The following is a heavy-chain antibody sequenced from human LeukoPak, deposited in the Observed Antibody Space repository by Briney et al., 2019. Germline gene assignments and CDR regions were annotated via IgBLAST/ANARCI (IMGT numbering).Heavy chain of an antibody. CDR2: FDPEDGET. Sequence: ASVKVSCKVSGYTLTELSMHWVRQAPGKGLEWMGGFDPEDGETIYAQKFQGRVTMTEDTSTDTAYMDLSSLRSEDTAVYYCATVEIPAGTGYYYGMDVWGQGTTVTVSS. CDR3: ATVEIPAGTGYYYGMDV. D-gene: IGHD6-13*01. CDR1: GYTLTELS. V-gene: IGHV1-24*01. J-gene: IGHJ6*02.